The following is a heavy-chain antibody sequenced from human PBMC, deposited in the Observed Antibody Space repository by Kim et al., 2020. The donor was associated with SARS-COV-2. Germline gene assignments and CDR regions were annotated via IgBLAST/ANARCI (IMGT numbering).Heavy chain of an antibody. Sequence: GGSLRLSCATSGFTFSAYDMNWVRRAPGKGLEWLSFITKSSTTIYYADSVKGRFTISSDNAKNSLYLQLNSLRDEDTALYYCVRDRMGGAFDIWGQGTMV. J-gene: IGHJ3*02. CDR1: GFTFSAYD. CDR2: ITKSSTTI. V-gene: IGHV3-48*02. CDR3: VRDRMGGAFDI. D-gene: IGHD3-16*01.